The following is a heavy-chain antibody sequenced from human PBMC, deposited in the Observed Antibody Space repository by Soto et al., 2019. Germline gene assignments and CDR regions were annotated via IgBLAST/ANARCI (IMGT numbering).Heavy chain of an antibody. V-gene: IGHV1-69*13. Sequence: SGKVSCKASGGTFSSDSFSWGRQGPGQGLEWMGGIIPMFDTPIYAQKFQDRVTITADESTSTAYMQLSSLRSGDTAVYYCAREPIAVAGPRAFDIWGQGTMVTVS. D-gene: IGHD6-19*01. CDR3: AREPIAVAGPRAFDI. CDR2: IIPMFDTP. J-gene: IGHJ3*02. CDR1: GGTFSSDS.